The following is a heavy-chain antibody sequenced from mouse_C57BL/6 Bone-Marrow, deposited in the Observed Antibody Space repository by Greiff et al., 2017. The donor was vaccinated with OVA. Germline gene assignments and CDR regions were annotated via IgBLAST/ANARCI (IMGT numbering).Heavy chain of an antibody. CDR3: ARGYYGNYNAMDY. CDR2: ISYSGST. J-gene: IGHJ4*01. Sequence: VQLKQSGPGLAKPSQTLSLTCSVTGYSITSDYWNWIRKFPGNKLEYMGYISYSGSTYYNPSLKSRISITRDTSKNQYYLQLNSVTTEDTAKFYWARGYYGNYNAMDYWGQGPSDTVSS. V-gene: IGHV3-8*01. CDR1: GYSITSDY. D-gene: IGHD2-1*01.